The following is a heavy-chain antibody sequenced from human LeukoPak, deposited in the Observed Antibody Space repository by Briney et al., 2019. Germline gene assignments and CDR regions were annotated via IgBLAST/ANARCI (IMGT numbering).Heavy chain of an antibody. CDR3: TRLLNYDVLTGRFPMDA. CDR2: IRSKANSYAT. D-gene: IGHD3-9*01. CDR1: GFTFSGSA. Sequence: PGGSLRLFCAASGFTFSGSAMHWVRQASGKGLEWVGRIRSKANSYATAYAASIKGRFTISRDDSKNTAYLQMNSLKTEDTAVYYCTRLLNYDVLTGRFPMDAWGQGTTVTVSS. J-gene: IGHJ6*02. V-gene: IGHV3-73*01.